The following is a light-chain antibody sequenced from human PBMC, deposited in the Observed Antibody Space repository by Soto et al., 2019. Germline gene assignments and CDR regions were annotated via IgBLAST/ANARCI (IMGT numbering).Light chain of an antibody. Sequence: EIVMTQSPATLSVSPGDRAALSCRASQSVGTNFAWYQQKPGQAPRLLIYDASSRATGVPTRFSGSRSGTEFTLTISSLQSEDFAVYYCQQYYNWPPKYTFGQGTKLEIK. CDR1: QSVGTN. J-gene: IGKJ2*01. CDR3: QQYYNWPPKYT. V-gene: IGKV3-15*01. CDR2: DAS.